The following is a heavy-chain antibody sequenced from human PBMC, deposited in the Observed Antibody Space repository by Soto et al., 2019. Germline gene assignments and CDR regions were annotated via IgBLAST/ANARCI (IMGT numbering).Heavy chain of an antibody. J-gene: IGHJ4*02. CDR1: GYTFASLD. Sequence: QVQLMQSGAEVQMPGASVKIACKASGYTFASLDINWVRQTNGQGHEWMGWMSPGNGKTGYSQKFQGRISMSRDTSLSTAYLELSSLRPEDTAVYYCARGVLQGVDYWGQGTLVTVSS. CDR2: MSPGNGKT. CDR3: ARGVLQGVDY. V-gene: IGHV1-8*02. D-gene: IGHD2-15*01.